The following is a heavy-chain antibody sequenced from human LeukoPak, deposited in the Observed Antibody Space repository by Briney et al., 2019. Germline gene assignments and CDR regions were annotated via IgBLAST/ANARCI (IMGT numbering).Heavy chain of an antibody. CDR1: GCTFISYW. V-gene: IGHV3-7*01. D-gene: IGHD1-26*01. CDR3: ARESRSGSYSSY. CDR2: INTDGSEK. Sequence: GGSVRLSCAASGCTFISYWMSGVRQAPGKGPEGVANINTDGSEKSYVHSVKTRLTIYRDNAKNSLYLKMHSLSTEDTAVYYCARESRSGSYSSYWGQGTLVTVSS. J-gene: IGHJ4*02.